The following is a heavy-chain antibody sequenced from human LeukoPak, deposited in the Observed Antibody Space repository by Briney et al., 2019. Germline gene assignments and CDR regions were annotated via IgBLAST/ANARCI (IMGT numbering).Heavy chain of an antibody. J-gene: IGHJ4*02. CDR1: GVSITSDY. CDR2: SYYSGST. CDR3: ARHKIGYYYGSGSQYYFDY. Sequence: SETLSLTCSVSGVSITSDYWSWIRQPPGKGLEWVGYSYYSGSTNYNPSLKSRVTISVVTSKNQFSLRLRSVTAADTAVYYCARHKIGYYYGSGSQYYFDYWGQGTLVTVSS. V-gene: IGHV4-59*08. D-gene: IGHD3-10*01.